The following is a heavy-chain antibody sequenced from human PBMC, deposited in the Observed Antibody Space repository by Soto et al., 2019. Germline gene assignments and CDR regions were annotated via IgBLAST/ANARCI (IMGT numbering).Heavy chain of an antibody. CDR2: INPSGGST. J-gene: IGHJ5*02. D-gene: IGHD2-2*01. CDR3: ARVGPSSTSCYDCYWFDP. CDR1: GYTFTSYY. Sequence: ASVNVSCKASGYTFTSYYMHWMRQAPGQGLEWMGIINPSGGSTSYAQKFQGRVTMTRDTSTSTVYMELSSLRSEDTAVYYCARVGPSSTSCYDCYWFDPWGQGTLVTVSS. V-gene: IGHV1-46*03.